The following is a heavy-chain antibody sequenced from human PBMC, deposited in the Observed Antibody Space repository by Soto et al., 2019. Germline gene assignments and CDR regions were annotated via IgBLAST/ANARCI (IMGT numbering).Heavy chain of an antibody. V-gene: IGHV1-69*13. CDR1: GGTFSSYA. CDR2: IIPIFGTA. CDR3: AREPSTYYYDSSGYYSWFDP. D-gene: IGHD3-22*01. J-gene: IGHJ5*02. Sequence: SVKVSCKASGGTFSSYAISWVRQAPGQGLEWMGGIIPIFGTANYAQKFQGRVTITADESTSTAYMELSSLRSEDTAVYYCAREPSTYYYDSSGYYSWFDPWGRGTLVTVSS.